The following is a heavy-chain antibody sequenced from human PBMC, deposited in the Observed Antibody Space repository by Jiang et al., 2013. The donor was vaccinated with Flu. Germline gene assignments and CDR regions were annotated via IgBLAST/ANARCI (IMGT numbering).Heavy chain of an antibody. CDR2: TYYRSKWYN. CDR3: ARSYSSGWYQGGYIGY. V-gene: IGHV6-1*01. D-gene: IGHD6-19*01. CDR1: GDSVSSNSAA. Sequence: SQTLSLTCAISGDSVSSNSAAWNWIRQSPSRGLEWLGRTYYRSKWYNDYAVSVKSRITINPDTSKNQFYLQLNSVTPEDTAVYYCARSYSSGWYQGGYIGYWGQGTLVTVSS. J-gene: IGHJ4*02.